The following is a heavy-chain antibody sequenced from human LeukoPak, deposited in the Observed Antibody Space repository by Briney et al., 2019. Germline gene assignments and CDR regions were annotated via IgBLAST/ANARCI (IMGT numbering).Heavy chain of an antibody. CDR3: ARDKRSYGYGLDY. V-gene: IGHV4-59*12. CDR2: IYYSGST. J-gene: IGHJ4*02. D-gene: IGHD5-18*01. CDR1: GGSISSYY. Sequence: PSETLSLTCTVSGGSISSYYWSWIRQPPGKGLEWIGYIYYSGSTNYNPSLKSRVTISVDTSKNQFSLKLSSVTAADTAVYYCARDKRSYGYGLDYWGQGTLVTVSS.